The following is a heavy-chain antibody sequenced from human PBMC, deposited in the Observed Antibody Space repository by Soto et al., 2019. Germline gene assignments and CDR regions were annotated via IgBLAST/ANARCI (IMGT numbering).Heavy chain of an antibody. D-gene: IGHD1-1*01. J-gene: IGHJ4*02. CDR2: INDDGSST. V-gene: IGHV3-74*01. CDR3: KRGPRSTSTGTGAF. Sequence: PGGSLRLSCAASGFTFSMYWMHWVRQVPGKGPEWVSRINDDGSSTNYADSVKGRFTISRDNAKNTLYLQMNDLRAEDTAVYYCKRGPRSTSTGTGAFWGQGTLVTVSS. CDR1: GFTFSMYW.